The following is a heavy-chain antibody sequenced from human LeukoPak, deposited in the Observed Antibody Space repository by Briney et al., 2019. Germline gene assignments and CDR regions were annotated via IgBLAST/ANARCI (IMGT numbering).Heavy chain of an antibody. CDR3: AKDFPAAIHYYYGMDV. CDR1: GFTFSSYA. J-gene: IGHJ6*02. Sequence: GWSLRFYGAASGFTFSSYAMSWLRQAPGKGLTWVSAISGSGGSTYYADSVKGRFTISRDTSKNTLYLQMNMLRDEDTVVYYCAKDFPAAIHYYYGMDVWGQGTTVTVSS. CDR2: ISGSGGST. D-gene: IGHD2-2*01. V-gene: IGHV3-23*01.